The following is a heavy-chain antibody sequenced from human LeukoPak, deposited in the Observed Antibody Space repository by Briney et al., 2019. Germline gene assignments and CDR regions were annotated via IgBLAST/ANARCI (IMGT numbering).Heavy chain of an antibody. Sequence: PGRSLRLSCVASGFTFSSYAMHWVRQAPGKGLEWVAVISYDGSNKYYADSVKGRFTISRDNSKNTLYLQMGSLRAEDMAVYYCARNSLEYSSSMCFDYWGQGTLVTVSS. V-gene: IGHV3-30*14. CDR1: GFTFSSYA. J-gene: IGHJ4*02. CDR2: ISYDGSNK. CDR3: ARNSLEYSSSMCFDY. D-gene: IGHD6-6*01.